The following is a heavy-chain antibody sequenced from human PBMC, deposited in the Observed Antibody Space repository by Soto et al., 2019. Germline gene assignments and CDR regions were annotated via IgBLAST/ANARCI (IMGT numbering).Heavy chain of an antibody. V-gene: IGHV3-33*01. CDR2: IWYDGSKK. J-gene: IGHJ6*02. Sequence: QVQLVESGGGVVQPGTSLRLSCAASGFTFSSNGMHWVRQSPGKGLEWVAVIWYDGSKKYYADSVKGRFTSSRDDSKNMLDLQMNSLRGEDTAVYYCARAGAGVFGMDVWGQGTTVTVSS. CDR3: ARAGAGVFGMDV. D-gene: IGHD3-3*01. CDR1: GFTFSSNG.